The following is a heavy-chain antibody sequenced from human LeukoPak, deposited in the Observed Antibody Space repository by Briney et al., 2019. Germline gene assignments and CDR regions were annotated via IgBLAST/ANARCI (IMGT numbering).Heavy chain of an antibody. V-gene: IGHV4-39*07. J-gene: IGHJ3*02. D-gene: IGHD3-10*01. Sequence: KPSETLSLTCTVSGGSISSGSYYWSWVRQPPGKGLEWIGEIYHSGSTNDNPSLKSRVTISVDKSKNQFSLKLSSVTAADTAVYYCATPDYGSGSRNAFDIWGQGTMVTVSS. CDR3: ATPDYGSGSRNAFDI. CDR2: IYHSGST. CDR1: GGSISSGSYY.